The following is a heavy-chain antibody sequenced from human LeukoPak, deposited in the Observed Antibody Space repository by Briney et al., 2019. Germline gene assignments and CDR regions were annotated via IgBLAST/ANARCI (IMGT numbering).Heavy chain of an antibody. CDR1: GFTFSRYW. V-gene: IGHV3-74*03. D-gene: IGHD3-10*01. J-gene: IGHJ4*02. CDR3: VRDNYGVDY. Sequence: PGGSLRLSCAASGFTFSRYWMQWVRQAPGQGLVWVSHINSDGSSTTYADSVKGRFTTSRDNAKNTLYLQMNSLRAEDTAVYYCVRDNYGVDYWGQGTLVIVSS. CDR2: INSDGSST.